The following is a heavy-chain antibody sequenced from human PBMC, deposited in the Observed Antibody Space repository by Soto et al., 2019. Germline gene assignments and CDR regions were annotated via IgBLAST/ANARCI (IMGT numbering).Heavy chain of an antibody. D-gene: IGHD2-21*02. Sequence: GGSLRLSCAASGFTFSSYAMHWVRKAPGKGLEWVAVISYDGSNKYYADSVKGRFTISRDNSKNTLYLQMNSLRAEDTAVYYCARYIVVVTATYAFDIRGQGTMVTVSS. CDR1: GFTFSSYA. CDR3: ARYIVVVTATYAFDI. V-gene: IGHV3-30-3*01. CDR2: ISYDGSNK. J-gene: IGHJ3*02.